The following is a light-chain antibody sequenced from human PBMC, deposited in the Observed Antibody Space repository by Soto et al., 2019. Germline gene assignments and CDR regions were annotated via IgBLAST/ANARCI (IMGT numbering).Light chain of an antibody. J-gene: IGLJ1*01. CDR3: QSYDRSLSGSF. V-gene: IGLV1-40*01. Sequence: QSVLTQPASVYGAPGQRVTISCIGGISNIGAGYEVHWYQQLPGTVTKLLIYRNTYRPSGVPDRFYGSRSDTYASLTITGLQAEHEADYYCQSYDRSLSGSFFGTGTKVTVL. CDR2: RNT. CDR1: ISNIGAGYE.